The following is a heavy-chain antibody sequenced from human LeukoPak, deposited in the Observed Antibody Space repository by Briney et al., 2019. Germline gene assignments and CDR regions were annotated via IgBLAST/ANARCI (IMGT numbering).Heavy chain of an antibody. J-gene: IGHJ4*02. CDR2: ISSSGSTI. CDR1: GFTFSSYE. Sequence: GGSLRLSCAASGFTFSSYEMNWVRQAPGKGLEWVSYISSSGSTIYYADSVKGRFTISRDNSKNTLYLQMNSLRAEDTAVYYCAKDSVGYYGSGSYIDYWGQGTLVTVSS. V-gene: IGHV3-48*03. CDR3: AKDSVGYYGSGSYIDY. D-gene: IGHD3-10*01.